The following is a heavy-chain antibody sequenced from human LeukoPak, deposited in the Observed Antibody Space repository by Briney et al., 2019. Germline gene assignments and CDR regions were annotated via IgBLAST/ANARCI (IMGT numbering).Heavy chain of an antibody. CDR1: GYSIRSGYY. CDR3: ARSPIEMATKFLYYFDY. CDR2: IYYSGST. J-gene: IGHJ4*02. V-gene: IGHV4-61*01. D-gene: IGHD5-24*01. Sequence: PSETLSLTCTVSGYSIRSGYYWSWIRQPPGKGLEWIGYIYYSGSTNYNPSLKSRVTISVDTSKNQFSLKLSSVTAADTAVYYCARSPIEMATKFLYYFDYWGQGTLVTVSS.